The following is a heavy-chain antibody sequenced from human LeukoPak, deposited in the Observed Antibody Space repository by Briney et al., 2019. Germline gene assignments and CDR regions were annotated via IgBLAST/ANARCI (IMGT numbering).Heavy chain of an antibody. J-gene: IGHJ3*02. CDR2: ISSSSSTI. V-gene: IGHV3-48*01. D-gene: IGHD6-13*01. CDR3: ARDSSSWYGAFDI. CDR1: GFIFRSDG. Sequence: GGSLRLSCAASGFIFRSDGMNWVRQAPGKGLEWVSYISSSSSTIYYADSVKGRFTISRDNAKNSLHLQMNSLRAEDTAVYYCARDSSSWYGAFDIWGQGTMVTVSS.